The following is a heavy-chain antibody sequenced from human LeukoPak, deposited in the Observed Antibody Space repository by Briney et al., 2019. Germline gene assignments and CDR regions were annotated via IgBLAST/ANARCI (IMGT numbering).Heavy chain of an antibody. CDR3: AKNKAAVYSYGYKGLLYYGMDV. V-gene: IGHV3-23*01. Sequence: PGGSLRLSCAASGFTFSSYAMSWVRQAPGKGLEWVSAISGSGGSTYYADSVKGRFTISRDNSKNTLYLQMNSLRAEDTAVYYCAKNKAAVYSYGYKGLLYYGMDVWGQGTTVTVSS. CDR1: GFTFSSYA. CDR2: ISGSGGST. J-gene: IGHJ6*02. D-gene: IGHD5-18*01.